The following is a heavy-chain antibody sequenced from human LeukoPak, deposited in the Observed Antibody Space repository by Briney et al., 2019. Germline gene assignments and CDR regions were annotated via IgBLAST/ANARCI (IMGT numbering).Heavy chain of an antibody. Sequence: GGSLRLSCAASGFNFSGSAMHWVSQASGKGLEWVGRIRSKANSYATAYAASVKGRFTISRDDSKNTAYLQMNSLKTEDTAVYYCTRHGSSWYHNWFDPWGQGTLVTVSS. CDR3: TRHGSSWYHNWFDP. CDR2: IRSKANSYAT. J-gene: IGHJ5*02. D-gene: IGHD6-13*01. V-gene: IGHV3-73*01. CDR1: GFNFSGSA.